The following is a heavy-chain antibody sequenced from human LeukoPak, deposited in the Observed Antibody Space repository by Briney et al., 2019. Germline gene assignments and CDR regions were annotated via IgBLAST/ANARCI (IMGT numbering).Heavy chain of an antibody. CDR1: GGSISSSSYY. CDR2: IYYSGST. Sequence: SETLSLTCTVSGGSISSSSYYWGWIRQPPGKGLEWIGSIYYSGSTYYNPSLKSRVTISVDTSKDQFSLKLSSVTAADTAVYYCARDATSGFGELKDWGQGTLVTVSS. D-gene: IGHD3-10*01. J-gene: IGHJ4*02. V-gene: IGHV4-39*07. CDR3: ARDATSGFGELKD.